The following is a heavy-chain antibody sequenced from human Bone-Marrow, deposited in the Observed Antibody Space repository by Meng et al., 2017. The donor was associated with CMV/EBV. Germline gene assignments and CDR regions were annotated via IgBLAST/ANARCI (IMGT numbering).Heavy chain of an antibody. CDR3: ARVSASGSSIDF. D-gene: IGHD1-26*01. J-gene: IGHJ4*02. CDR1: AFTFTRHS. V-gene: IGHV3-48*02. Sequence: GESLKISCAASAFTFTRHSMNWVRQAPGKGLEWLSYISTSSDIIYYADSVRGRFTISRDNAKNSVYLQMSSLRDEDTAVYYCARVSASGSSIDFWGQGALVTDSS. CDR2: ISTSSDII.